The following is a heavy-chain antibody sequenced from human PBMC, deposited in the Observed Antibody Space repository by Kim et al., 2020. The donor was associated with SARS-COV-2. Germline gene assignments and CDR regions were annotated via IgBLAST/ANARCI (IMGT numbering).Heavy chain of an antibody. CDR3: AHSPPYTVTTRHFDY. J-gene: IGHJ4*02. V-gene: IGHV2-5*01. Sequence: PSLKSRLTITKDTSKNQVVLTMTNMDPVDTATYYCAHSPPYTVTTRHFDYWGQGTLVTVSS. D-gene: IGHD4-4*01.